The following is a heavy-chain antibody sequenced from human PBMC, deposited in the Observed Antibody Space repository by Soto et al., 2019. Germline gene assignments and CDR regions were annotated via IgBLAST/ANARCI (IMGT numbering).Heavy chain of an antibody. Sequence: GGSLRLSCAASGFTFSSYSMNWVRQAPGKGLEWVSSISSSSSYIYYADSVKGRFTISRDNAKNSLYLQMNSLRAEDTAVYYCARDGYCSSTSCYGNYYYGMDVWGQGTTVTVSS. CDR1: GFTFSSYS. D-gene: IGHD2-2*03. V-gene: IGHV3-21*01. CDR2: ISSSSSYI. J-gene: IGHJ6*02. CDR3: ARDGYCSSTSCYGNYYYGMDV.